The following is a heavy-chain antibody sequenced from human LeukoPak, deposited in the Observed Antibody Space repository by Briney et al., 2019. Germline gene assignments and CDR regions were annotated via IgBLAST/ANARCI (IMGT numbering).Heavy chain of an antibody. J-gene: IGHJ3*02. CDR3: ARIGSGSYLKDDAFDI. Sequence: SVKVSCKASGGTFSSYAISWVRQAPGQGLKWMGGVIPIFGTANYAQKFQGRVTITADKSTSTAYMELSSLRSEDTAVYYCARIGSGSYLKDDAFDIWGQGTMVTVSS. V-gene: IGHV1-69*06. D-gene: IGHD1-26*01. CDR2: VIPIFGTA. CDR1: GGTFSSYA.